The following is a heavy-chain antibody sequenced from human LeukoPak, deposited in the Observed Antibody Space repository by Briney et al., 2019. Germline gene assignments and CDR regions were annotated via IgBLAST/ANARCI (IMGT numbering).Heavy chain of an antibody. CDR2: INPSGGST. Sequence: GASIKVSCKASGYIFINYYMHWVRQAPGQGLEWMGIINPSGGSTNYAQKFQGRVTMTRDTSTSTVYMELSSLRSEDTAVYYCARLPRYSSGWYDYWGQGTLVTVSS. J-gene: IGHJ4*02. CDR1: GYIFINYY. CDR3: ARLPRYSSGWYDY. V-gene: IGHV1-46*01. D-gene: IGHD6-19*01.